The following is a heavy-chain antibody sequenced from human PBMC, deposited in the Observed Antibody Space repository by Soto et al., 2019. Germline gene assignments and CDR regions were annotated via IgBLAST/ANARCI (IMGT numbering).Heavy chain of an antibody. CDR2: IKGDGSET. Sequence: GGSLRLSCAASGFTFSSYWMHWVRQAPGKGLVWVSRIKGDGSETNYADSVKGRFTISRDNAKNTLYLQLNSLRAEDTAVYYCLRGNSGYGNFDYWGHGTRVTVSS. CDR1: GFTFSSYW. D-gene: IGHD5-12*01. V-gene: IGHV3-74*01. J-gene: IGHJ4*01. CDR3: LRGNSGYGNFDY.